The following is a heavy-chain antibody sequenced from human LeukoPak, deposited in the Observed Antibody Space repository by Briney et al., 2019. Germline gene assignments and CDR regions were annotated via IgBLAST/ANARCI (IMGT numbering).Heavy chain of an antibody. CDR2: IYYSGST. Sequence: PSETLSLTCTVSGGSISSYYWSWIRQPPGKGLEWIGYIYYSGSTNYNPSLKSRVTISVDTSKNQFSLKLSSVTAADTAVYYCARGTMVRGVIITSYYYYYGMDVWGQGTTVTVSS. CDR3: ARGTMVRGVIITSYYYYYGMDV. D-gene: IGHD3-10*01. CDR1: GGSISSYY. V-gene: IGHV4-59*01. J-gene: IGHJ6*02.